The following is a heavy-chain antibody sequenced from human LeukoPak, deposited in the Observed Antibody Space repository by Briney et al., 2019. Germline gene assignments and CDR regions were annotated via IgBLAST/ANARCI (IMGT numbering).Heavy chain of an antibody. Sequence: ASVKVSCKASGYTFTDYYMHWVRQAPGQGLEWMGRINPNSGGTTYAQKFQGRVTMTRDMSISTAYMELSRLRSDDTAVYYCASGLVATIKDYYYGMDVWGQGTTVTVSS. CDR2: INPNSGGT. V-gene: IGHV1-2*06. D-gene: IGHD5-12*01. CDR3: ASGLVATIKDYYYGMDV. CDR1: GYTFTDYY. J-gene: IGHJ6*02.